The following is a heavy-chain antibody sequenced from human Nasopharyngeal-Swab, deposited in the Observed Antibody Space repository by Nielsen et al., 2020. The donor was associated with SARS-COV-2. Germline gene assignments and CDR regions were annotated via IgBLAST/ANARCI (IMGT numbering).Heavy chain of an antibody. D-gene: IGHD3-10*01. CDR1: GCSFISYW. Sequence: GGSLRLSCKASGCSFISYWSSWVRQMPGKGLDWMWRIDPSDSYTNYSPSFQGHVTISADKSISTAYLQWSSLKASDTAMYYCARPHYYGSGSFGYWGQGTLVTVSS. V-gene: IGHV5-10-1*01. CDR2: IDPSDSYT. J-gene: IGHJ4*02. CDR3: ARPHYYGSGSFGY.